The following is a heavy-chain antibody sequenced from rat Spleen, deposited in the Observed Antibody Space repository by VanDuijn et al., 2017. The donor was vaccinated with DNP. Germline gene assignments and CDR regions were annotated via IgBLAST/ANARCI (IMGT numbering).Heavy chain of an antibody. CDR1: GFTFSKYG. J-gene: IGHJ2*01. CDR2: ISPSGEYT. CDR3: AKDAFDY. Sequence: EVHLVESGGGLVQPGRSLKLSCVASGFTFSKYGMAWVRQAPTKGLEWVASISPSGEYTHYRDSVKGRFTISRDDAKSTVYLQMDSLRSEETATYYCAKDAFDYWGQGVMVTVSS. V-gene: IGHV5S13*01.